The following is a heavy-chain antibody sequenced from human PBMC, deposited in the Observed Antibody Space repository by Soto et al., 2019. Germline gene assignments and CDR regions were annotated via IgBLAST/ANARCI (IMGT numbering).Heavy chain of an antibody. Sequence: QVQLVQSGAEVKKPGASVKVSCKASGYTFTGYGISWVRQAPGQGLEWMGWISAYNSNTNFKQKLQGRVTMTTDTSTSTAYMELRSLRSDDTAVYYCARVGFWSGYYKGGIDYWGQGTLVIVSS. CDR3: ARVGFWSGYYKGGIDY. CDR2: ISAYNSNT. CDR1: GYTFTGYG. J-gene: IGHJ4*02. V-gene: IGHV1-18*01. D-gene: IGHD3-3*01.